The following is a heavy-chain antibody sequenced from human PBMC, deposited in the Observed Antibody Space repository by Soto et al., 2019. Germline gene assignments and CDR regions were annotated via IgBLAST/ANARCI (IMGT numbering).Heavy chain of an antibody. CDR1: GFXTRSENNF. D-gene: IGHD6-13*01. CDR2: IHYSGSA. V-gene: IGHV4-31*03. J-gene: IGHJ3*01. Sequence: XLSPTCTFPGFXTRSENNFWRWIRQHPGKGLEGIGYIHYSGSAYYNPSLKSRVTISVDTYKTQLSLRLSSVTAADTAMYYCAREVNLAGTSDAFDVWGQGTMVTVSS. CDR3: AREVNLAGTSDAFDV.